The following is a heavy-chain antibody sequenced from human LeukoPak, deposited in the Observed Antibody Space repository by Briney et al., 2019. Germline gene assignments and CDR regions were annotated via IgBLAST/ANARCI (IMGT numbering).Heavy chain of an antibody. CDR1: GFTFSNYW. V-gene: IGHV3-7*01. D-gene: IGHD1-14*01. Sequence: PGGSLRLSCAASGFTFSNYWISWVRQAPGKGLEWVANIKEDGSEKNYVDSVKGRFTISRDNAKNSLYLQMNSLRAEDTAVYYCGASEISWGQGTLVTVSS. J-gene: IGHJ5*02. CDR2: IKEDGSEK. CDR3: GASEIS.